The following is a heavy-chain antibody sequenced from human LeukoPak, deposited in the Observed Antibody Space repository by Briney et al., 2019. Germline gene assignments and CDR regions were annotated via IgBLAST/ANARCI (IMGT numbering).Heavy chain of an antibody. V-gene: IGHV3-21*01. CDR1: GFTFSSYS. CDR2: ISSSSSYI. Sequence: TGGSLRLSCAASGFTFSSYSMNWVRQAPGKGLEWVSSISSSSSYIYYADSVKGRFTISRDNAKNSLYLQMNSLRAEDTAVYYCARDGAATITAYYFDYWGQGTLVTVSS. D-gene: IGHD3-16*01. CDR3: ARDGAATITAYYFDY. J-gene: IGHJ4*02.